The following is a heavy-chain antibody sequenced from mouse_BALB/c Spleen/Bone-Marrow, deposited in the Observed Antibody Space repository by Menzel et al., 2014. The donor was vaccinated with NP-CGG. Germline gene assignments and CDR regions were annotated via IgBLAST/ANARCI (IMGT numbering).Heavy chain of an antibody. J-gene: IGHJ3*01. CDR2: VNPDSSTI. D-gene: IGHD1-1*01. Sequence: VQLKESGGGLVQPGGSLKLSCAASGFDFSRYWMSWVRQAPGKGLEWIGEVNPDSSTINYTPSLKDKFIISRDNAKNTLYLQMSKVRSEDTALYYCARLSYYGRFAYWGQGTLVTVSA. CDR1: GFDFSRYW. V-gene: IGHV4-1*02. CDR3: ARLSYYGRFAY.